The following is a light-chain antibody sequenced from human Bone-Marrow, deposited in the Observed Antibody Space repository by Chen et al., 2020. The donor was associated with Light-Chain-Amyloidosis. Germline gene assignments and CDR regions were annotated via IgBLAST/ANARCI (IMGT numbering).Light chain of an antibody. Sequence: QSDLTQPASVSGSPGQTIPITCTCPSTDVGGYNYVSWYQQHPGKAAKLMMYDVSTRPSGVSSRFSGSKSGNTAALTMAGLQAEDEADYYCSSYTASSFYVFGTATTVTVL. CDR3: SSYTASSFYV. CDR2: DVS. J-gene: IGLJ1*01. V-gene: IGLV2-14*03. CDR1: STDVGGYNY.